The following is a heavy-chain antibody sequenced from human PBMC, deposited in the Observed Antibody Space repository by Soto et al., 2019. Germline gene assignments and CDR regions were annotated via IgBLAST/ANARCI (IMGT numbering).Heavy chain of an antibody. Sequence: SETLSLTCTVSGGSISSYYWSWIRQPPGKGLEWIGYIYYSGSTNYNPSLKSRVTISVDTSKNQFSLKLSSVTAADTAVYYCARSGITIFGVVIFSWFDPWGQGTLVTV. D-gene: IGHD3-3*01. J-gene: IGHJ5*02. V-gene: IGHV4-59*01. CDR2: IYYSGST. CDR3: ARSGITIFGVVIFSWFDP. CDR1: GGSISSYY.